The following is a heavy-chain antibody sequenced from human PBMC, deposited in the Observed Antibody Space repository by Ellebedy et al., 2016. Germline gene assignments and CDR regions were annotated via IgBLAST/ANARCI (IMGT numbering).Heavy chain of an antibody. Sequence: GESLKISCAASGFTFNIYAMSWVRQAPGRGLEWVSAISGNGGSTYYADSVRGRFTISRDNSKNTLHLQMNSLRGEDTAIYYCAKVTTHHSPGNDAFEIWGQGTTVIVSS. V-gene: IGHV3-23*01. CDR3: AKVTTHHSPGNDAFEI. D-gene: IGHD1-14*01. CDR1: GFTFNIYA. CDR2: ISGNGGST. J-gene: IGHJ3*02.